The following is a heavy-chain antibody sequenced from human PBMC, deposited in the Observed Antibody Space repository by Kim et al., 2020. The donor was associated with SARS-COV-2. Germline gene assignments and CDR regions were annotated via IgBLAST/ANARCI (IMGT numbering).Heavy chain of an antibody. CDR3: ARELVVVYAIGYYYGMDV. D-gene: IGHD2-8*02. CDR2: INAGNGNT. Sequence: ASVKVSCKASGYTFTSYAMHWVRQAPGQRLEWMGWINAGNGNTKYSQKFQGRVTITRNTSARTAYMELSSLRSEDTAVYYCARELVVVYAIGYYYGMDVWRQGTTVTV. CDR1: GYTFTSYA. V-gene: IGHV1-3*01. J-gene: IGHJ6*02.